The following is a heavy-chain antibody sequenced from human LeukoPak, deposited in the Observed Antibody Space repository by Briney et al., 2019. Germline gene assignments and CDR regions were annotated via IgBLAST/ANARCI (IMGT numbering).Heavy chain of an antibody. V-gene: IGHV1-2*02. D-gene: IGHD5-12*01. Sequence: ASVKVSCKGSGYTFTGYYMHWVRQAPGQGLEWMGWINPNSGGTNYAQKFQGRVTMTRDTSISTAYMELSRLRSDDTAVYYCASGVADVDIVATDWGDWFDPWGQGTLVTVSS. CDR1: GYTFTGYY. CDR2: INPNSGGT. J-gene: IGHJ5*02. CDR3: ASGVADVDIVATDWGDWFDP.